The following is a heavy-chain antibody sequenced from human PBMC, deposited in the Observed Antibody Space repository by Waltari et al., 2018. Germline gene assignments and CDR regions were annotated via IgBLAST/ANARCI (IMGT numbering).Heavy chain of an antibody. D-gene: IGHD6-19*01. CDR2: VNSDGSNT. V-gene: IGHV3-74*01. Sequence: EVELVESGGGLVQPGGSLRLSCEVSGVSLSDRWMHWVRQTPETGLVWVARVNSDGSNTAYADSVRGRFIISRDTARNTLFLQMSSVRVDDTALYYCVAATPSSDKWGQGTLVTVSS. CDR3: VAATPSSDK. J-gene: IGHJ4*02. CDR1: GVSLSDRW.